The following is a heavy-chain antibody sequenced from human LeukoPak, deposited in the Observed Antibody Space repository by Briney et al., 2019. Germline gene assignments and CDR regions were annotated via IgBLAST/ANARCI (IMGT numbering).Heavy chain of an antibody. CDR2: IYSSGST. CDR3: ARKDGDY. CDR1: GASISAFH. Sequence: SEALSLTCTVSGASISAFHWTWFRQPAGKGLEWIGLIYSSGSTLFNPSLKSRVAMSVDLTKNQLSLKLTSVTAADTAMYYCARKDGDYWGRGTLVTVSS. V-gene: IGHV4-4*07. J-gene: IGHJ4*02.